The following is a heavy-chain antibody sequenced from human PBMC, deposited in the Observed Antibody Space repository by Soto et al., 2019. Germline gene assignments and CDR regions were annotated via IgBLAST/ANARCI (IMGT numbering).Heavy chain of an antibody. CDR3: ARDPGGYYDSSGYSGNFDY. V-gene: IGHV1-46*01. J-gene: IGHJ4*02. D-gene: IGHD3-22*01. CDR1: GYTFTSYY. CDR2: INPSGGST. Sequence: ASVKVSCKASGYTFTSYYMHWVRQAPGRGLEWMGIINPSGGSTSYAQKFQGRVTMTRDTSTSTVYMELSSLRSEDTAVYYCARDPGGYYDSSGYSGNFDYWGQGTLVTVSS.